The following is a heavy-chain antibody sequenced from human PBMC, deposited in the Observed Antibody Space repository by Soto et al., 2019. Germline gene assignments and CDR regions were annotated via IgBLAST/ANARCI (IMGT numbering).Heavy chain of an antibody. Sequence: EVQLVESGGGLVQSGGSLRLTCAASGFTFSRYTMNWVRQAPGKGLEWLSYISGGGGTMFYADSVKGRVTISRDTAKNSRYLQMDSLRAEDTAVYDCARDKSGSYSSDYWGKGPRVTFAS. CDR1: GFTFSRYT. CDR3: ARDKSGSYSSDY. D-gene: IGHD1-26*01. V-gene: IGHV3-48*04. J-gene: IGHJ4*02. CDR2: ISGGGGTM.